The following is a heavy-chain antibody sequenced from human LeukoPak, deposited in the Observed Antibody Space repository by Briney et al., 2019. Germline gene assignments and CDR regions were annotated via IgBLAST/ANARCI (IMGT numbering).Heavy chain of an antibody. D-gene: IGHD3-22*01. V-gene: IGHV1-8*02. CDR2: MNPNSGNT. J-gene: IGHJ4*02. CDR3: ARGRRDDSSGYYILDDY. CDR1: GYTFTGYY. Sequence: ASVKVSCKASGYTFTGYYMHWVRQAPGQGLEWMGWMNPNSGNTGYAQKFQGRVTMTRNTSISTAYMELSSLRSEDTAVYYCARGRRDDSSGYYILDDYWGQGTLVTVSS.